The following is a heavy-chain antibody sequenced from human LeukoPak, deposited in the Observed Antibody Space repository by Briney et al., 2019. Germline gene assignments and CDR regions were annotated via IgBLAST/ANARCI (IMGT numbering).Heavy chain of an antibody. V-gene: IGHV1-2*04. D-gene: IGHD1-26*01. Sequence: ASVKVSCKASGGTFSSYAISWVRQAPGQGLEWMGWINPNSGGTNYAQKFQGWVTMTRDTSISTAYMELSRLRSDDTAVYYCARSSGSHRGHAFDIWGQGTMVTVSS. CDR1: GGTFSSYA. CDR3: ARSSGSHRGHAFDI. CDR2: INPNSGGT. J-gene: IGHJ3*02.